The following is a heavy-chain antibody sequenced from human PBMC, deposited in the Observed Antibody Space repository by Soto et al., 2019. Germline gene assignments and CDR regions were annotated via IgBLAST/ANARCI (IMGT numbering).Heavy chain of an antibody. CDR3: AKGSAIGFRYRPNWFDP. V-gene: IGHV3-23*01. Sequence: EVQLLESGGTLVQPGGSLRLSCAASGFTFSNYAMSWVRQAPGKGLEWVSGISGSGGITYYADSVKGRFTIFRDNPKNTLYLQMNSLRAEDTAVYYCAKGSAIGFRYRPNWFDPWGQGTLVTVSS. J-gene: IGHJ5*02. CDR2: ISGSGGIT. CDR1: GFTFSNYA. D-gene: IGHD2-8*01.